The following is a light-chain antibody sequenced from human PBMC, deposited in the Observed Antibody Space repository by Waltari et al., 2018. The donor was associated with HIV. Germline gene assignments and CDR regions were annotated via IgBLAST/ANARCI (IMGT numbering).Light chain of an antibody. CDR3: SSYTSSSTLVV. CDR2: DVS. V-gene: IGLV2-14*01. Sequence: QSALTQPASVSGSPGQSITISCTGTSRDVGGYNYVYWYQQHPGKAPKLMIYDVSNRPSGVSNRFSGSKSGNTASLTISGLQAEDEADYYCSSYTSSSTLVVFGGGTKLTVL. J-gene: IGLJ2*01. CDR1: SRDVGGYNY.